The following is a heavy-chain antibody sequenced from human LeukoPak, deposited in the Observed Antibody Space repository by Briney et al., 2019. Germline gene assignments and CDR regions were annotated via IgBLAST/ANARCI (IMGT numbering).Heavy chain of an antibody. Sequence: GGSLRLSCAASGFTFSSYSMDWVRQAPGKGLEWVSRINSDGSSTSYANSVKGRFTISRDNAKNTLYLQMNSLRAEDTAVYYCARGPLKSRLRLGELSLREKNFDYWGQGTLVTVSS. J-gene: IGHJ4*02. D-gene: IGHD3-16*02. CDR2: INSDGSST. CDR3: ARGPLKSRLRLGELSLREKNFDY. CDR1: GFTFSSYS. V-gene: IGHV3-74*01.